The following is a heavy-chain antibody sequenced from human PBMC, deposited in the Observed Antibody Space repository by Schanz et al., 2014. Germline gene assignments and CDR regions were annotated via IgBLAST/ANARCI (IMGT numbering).Heavy chain of an antibody. D-gene: IGHD4-17*01. J-gene: IGHJ6*02. CDR1: GFTFSNYG. CDR3: AKDRGGDYEVSYYYGMDV. Sequence: QVQLVESGGGVVRPGRSLRLSCAASGFTFSNYGMHWVRQAPGKGLEWVAVISYDGSDKFYADSVKGRFTIFRDNSNNTLSLQMNSLRNEDTAVYYCAKDRGGDYEVSYYYGMDVWGQGTTVTVSS. CDR2: ISYDGSDK. V-gene: IGHV3-30*18.